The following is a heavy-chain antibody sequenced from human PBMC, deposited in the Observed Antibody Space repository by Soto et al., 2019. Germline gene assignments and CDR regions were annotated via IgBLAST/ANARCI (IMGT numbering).Heavy chain of an antibody. CDR3: ARDAYYGSGLPPYSYYYGMDV. D-gene: IGHD3-10*01. J-gene: IGHJ6*02. Sequence: SETLALTCTVSHGSIGRYYWSWIRQCPRKGLEWIGYIYYSGSTNYNPSLKSRVTISVDTPKNQFSLKLSSVTAADTAVYYCARDAYYGSGLPPYSYYYGMDVCGQATTVT. V-gene: IGHV4-59*01. CDR2: IYYSGST. CDR1: HGSIGRYY.